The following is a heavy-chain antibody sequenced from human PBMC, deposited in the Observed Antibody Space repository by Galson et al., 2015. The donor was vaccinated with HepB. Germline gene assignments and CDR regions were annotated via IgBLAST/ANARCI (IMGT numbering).Heavy chain of an antibody. CDR2: IWYDGSST. CDR1: GFPFSTYG. Sequence: SLRLSCAAPGFPFSTYGMHWVRQAPGKGLEWVAGIWYDGSSTSYGDSVKGRFTISRDNSKSTLSLQMNSLRADDTAVYYCARAQITMMTGYFDSWGQGSLVTVSS. V-gene: IGHV3-33*01. CDR3: ARAQITMMTGYFDS. J-gene: IGHJ4*02. D-gene: IGHD3-22*01.